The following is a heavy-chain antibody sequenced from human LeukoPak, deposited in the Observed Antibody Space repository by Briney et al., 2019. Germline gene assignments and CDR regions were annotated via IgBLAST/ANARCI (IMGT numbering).Heavy chain of an antibody. CDR1: GYSFTSYW. D-gene: IGHD3-10*01. CDR2: MWQNEGAK. J-gene: IGHJ4*02. V-gene: IGHV3-7*03. CDR3: ARDPHFGAIDY. Sequence: GESLKISCKGSGYSFTSYWIGWVRQAPGKGLEWVANMWQNEGAKSYVGSVKGRFTISRDNAKNSLYLQMNSLRTEDTAVYYCARDPHFGAIDYWGQGTLVTVSP.